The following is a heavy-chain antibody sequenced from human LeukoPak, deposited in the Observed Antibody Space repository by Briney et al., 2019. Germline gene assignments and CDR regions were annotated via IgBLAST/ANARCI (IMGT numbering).Heavy chain of an antibody. CDR3: ARGSNWFDP. CDR2: IYYSGST. Sequence: PSETLSPTCTVSGGSISSSSYYWGWIRQPPGKGLEWIGSIYYSGSTYYNPSLKSRVTISVDTSKNQFSLKLSSVTAADTAVYYCARGSNWFDPWGQGTLVTVSS. J-gene: IGHJ5*02. V-gene: IGHV4-39*07. CDR1: GGSISSSSYY.